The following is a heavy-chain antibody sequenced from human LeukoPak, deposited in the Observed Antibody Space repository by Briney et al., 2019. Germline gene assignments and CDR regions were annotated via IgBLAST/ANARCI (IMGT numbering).Heavy chain of an antibody. D-gene: IGHD1-26*01. CDR3: AKYSGDYFGDY. CDR1: GFTFDDYG. J-gene: IGHJ4*02. CDR2: INWNGGST. V-gene: IGHV3-20*04. Sequence: GGPLRLSCAASGFTFDDYGMSWVRQAPGKGLEWVSGINWNGGSTGYADSVKGRFTISRDNAKNSLYLQMNSLRAEDTALYYCAKYSGDYFGDYWGQGNLVTVSS.